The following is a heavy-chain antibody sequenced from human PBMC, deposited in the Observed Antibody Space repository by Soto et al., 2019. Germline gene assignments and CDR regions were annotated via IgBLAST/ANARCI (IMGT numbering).Heavy chain of an antibody. CDR1: GGTFSSYA. CDR3: ARWGFSDLQGGFDY. J-gene: IGHJ4*02. D-gene: IGHD3-16*01. Sequence: GASVKVSCKASGGTFSSYAISWVRQAPGQGLEWMGGIIPIFGTANYAQKFQGRVTITADESTSTAYMELSSLRSEDTAVYYCARWGFSDLQGGFDYWGQGTLVTVSS. V-gene: IGHV1-69*13. CDR2: IIPIFGTA.